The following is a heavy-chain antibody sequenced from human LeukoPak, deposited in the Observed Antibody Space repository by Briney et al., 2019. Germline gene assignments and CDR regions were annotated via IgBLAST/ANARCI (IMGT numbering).Heavy chain of an antibody. CDR2: INSDGSST. V-gene: IGHV3-74*01. CDR1: GFTFSSYW. CDR3: AREGGFCSGGSCRLYYFDF. Sequence: GGSLRLSCAASGFTFSSYWMHWVRQAPGKGLVWVSRINSDGSSTSYADSVKGRFTISRDNAKNTLYLQMNSLGAEDTAVYYCAREGGFCSGGSCRLYYFDFWGQGTLVTVSS. D-gene: IGHD2-15*01. J-gene: IGHJ4*02.